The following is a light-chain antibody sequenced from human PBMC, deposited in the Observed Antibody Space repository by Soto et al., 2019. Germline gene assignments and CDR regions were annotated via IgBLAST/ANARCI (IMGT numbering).Light chain of an antibody. CDR3: QQYGNSPFP. J-gene: IGKJ3*01. CDR2: GAS. Sequence: EIVLTQSPGTLSFSPGERATLTCRASQSVSSSYLAWYQQKTGQAPRLLIYGASSRATGIPDRFSGSGSGIDFTLTISRLEPEDFAVYYCQQYGNSPFPFGHGTKVDLK. CDR1: QSVSSSY. V-gene: IGKV3-20*01.